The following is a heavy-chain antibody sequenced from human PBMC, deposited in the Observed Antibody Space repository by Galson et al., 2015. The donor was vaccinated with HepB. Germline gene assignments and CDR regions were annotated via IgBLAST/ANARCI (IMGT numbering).Heavy chain of an antibody. CDR1: GFTFSGSA. Sequence: SLRLSCAASGFTFSGSAMHWVRQASGKGLEWVGRIRSKANSYATAYAASVKGRFTISRDDSKNTAYLQMNSLKTEDTAVYYAIVVVPAVTWGQGTLVTVSS. V-gene: IGHV3-73*01. D-gene: IGHD2-2*01. CDR2: IRSKANSYAT. J-gene: IGHJ4*02. CDR3: IVVVPAVT.